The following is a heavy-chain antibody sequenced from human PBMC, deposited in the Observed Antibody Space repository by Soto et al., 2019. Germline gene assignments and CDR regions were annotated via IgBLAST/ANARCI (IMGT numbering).Heavy chain of an antibody. Sequence: QVQLQESGPGLVKPSETLSLTCSVSGGSIGSYYWSWIRQPPGKGLEWIAYIYYSGSTNYNPSLKSRVTVSVDTSKNPLSLKLRSVTAAATAVYYCARGGLRQIDSWGQGTLVTVSS. D-gene: IGHD3-16*01. V-gene: IGHV4-59*08. CDR2: IYYSGST. J-gene: IGHJ4*02. CDR3: ARGGLRQIDS. CDR1: GGSIGSYY.